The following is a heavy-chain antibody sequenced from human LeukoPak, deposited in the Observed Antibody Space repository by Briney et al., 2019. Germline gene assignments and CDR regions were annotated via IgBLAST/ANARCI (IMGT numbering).Heavy chain of an antibody. CDR1: GDTVSSYSAA. D-gene: IGHD5-18*01. V-gene: IGHV6-1*01. Sequence: SQTLSLICAISGDTVSSYSAAWNWIRQSPSRGLEWLGRTYYRSKWYNDYAEAVKSRISIHPDTSKNQFSLQLTSVTPEDTAVYYRARVEGYSYGYGPFDYWGQGTLVTVSS. J-gene: IGHJ4*02. CDR2: TYYRSKWYN. CDR3: ARVEGYSYGYGPFDY.